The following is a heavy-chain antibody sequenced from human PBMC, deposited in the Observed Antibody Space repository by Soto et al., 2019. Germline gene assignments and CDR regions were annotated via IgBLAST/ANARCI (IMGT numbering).Heavy chain of an antibody. Sequence: ASVKVSCKASGYTFTRYGISWVRQAPGQGLEWMGWISGYNGDTKYARKFQGRVTMTIDTSTTTTYMELRSLTSDDTAVYYCAKNGQPPYYYYGMDVWG. CDR1: GYTFTRYG. J-gene: IGHJ6*02. CDR2: ISGYNGDT. V-gene: IGHV1-18*01. CDR3: AKNGQPPYYYYGMDV. D-gene: IGHD2-8*01.